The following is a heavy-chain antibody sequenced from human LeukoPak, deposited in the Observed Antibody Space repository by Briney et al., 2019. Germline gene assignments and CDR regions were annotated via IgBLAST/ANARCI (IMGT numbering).Heavy chain of an antibody. CDR1: GGSISSYY. CDR2: IYYSGST. J-gene: IGHJ4*02. Sequence: SEALSLTCTVSGGSISSYYWSWIRQPPGKGLEWIGYIYYSGSTNYNPSLESRVTISLDTSKSQFPLKLSSVTAADTAVYYCAGEVGYSYGSDYWGRGTLVTVSS. D-gene: IGHD5-18*01. CDR3: AGEVGYSYGSDY. V-gene: IGHV4-59*12.